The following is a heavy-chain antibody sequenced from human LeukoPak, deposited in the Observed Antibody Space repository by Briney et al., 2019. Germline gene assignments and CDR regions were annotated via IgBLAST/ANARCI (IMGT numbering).Heavy chain of an antibody. CDR1: GFTFSSYA. CDR2: ISGSGGST. D-gene: IGHD2-15*01. CDR3: AKDFRREGLVVAATDYFDY. Sequence: PGGSLRLSCAASGFTFSSYAMNWVRQAPGKGLEWVSTISGSGGSTYYADSVKGRFTISRDNSKNTLYLQMNSLRAEDTAVYYCAKDFRREGLVVAATDYFDYWGQGTLVTVSS. V-gene: IGHV3-23*01. J-gene: IGHJ4*02.